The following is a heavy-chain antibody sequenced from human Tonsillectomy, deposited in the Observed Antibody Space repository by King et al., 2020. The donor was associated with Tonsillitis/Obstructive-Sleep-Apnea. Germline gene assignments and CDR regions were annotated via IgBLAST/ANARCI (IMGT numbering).Heavy chain of an antibody. CDR2: ISSSSSYR. CDR3: ARMNPEYQLLTSHFDY. D-gene: IGHD2-2*01. CDR1: GFTFSDYY. V-gene: IGHV3-11*05. Sequence: VQLVESGGGLVKPGGSLRLSCAASGFTFSDYYMSWIRQAPGKGLEWVSYISSSSSYRNYADSVKGRFTISRDNAKNSLYLQMNSLRAEDTAVYYCARMNPEYQLLTSHFDYWGQGTLVTVSS. J-gene: IGHJ4*02.